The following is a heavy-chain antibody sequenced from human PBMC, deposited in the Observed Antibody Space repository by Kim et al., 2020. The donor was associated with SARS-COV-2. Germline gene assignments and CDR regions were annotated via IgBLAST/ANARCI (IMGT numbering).Heavy chain of an antibody. J-gene: IGHJ4*02. Sequence: GGSLRLSCAASGFTFSSYVMTWVRQAPGKGLEWVSSLSTSSGSTYYADSVRGRFTISGDNSRNTLFLQMNSLRAEDTAIYYCARGSSSTTWFHFGYWGQG. V-gene: IGHV3-23*01. CDR2: LSTSSGST. CDR1: GFTFSSYV. CDR3: ARGSSSTTWFHFGY. D-gene: IGHD6-13*01.